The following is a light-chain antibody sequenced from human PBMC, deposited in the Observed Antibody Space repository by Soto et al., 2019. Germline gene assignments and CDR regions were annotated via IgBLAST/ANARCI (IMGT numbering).Light chain of an antibody. V-gene: IGKV4-1*01. CDR1: QSVLNY. CDR3: QQYYIRPLT. Sequence: DIVMTQSPDSLAVSLGERVTINCRSSQSVLNYLAWYRQKPGQPPKWLIYCASDRESGVPDRVSGSGSRTDFNLTISSLQAEDVAVYYCQQYYIRPLTFGQGTKVEI. CDR2: CAS. J-gene: IGKJ1*01.